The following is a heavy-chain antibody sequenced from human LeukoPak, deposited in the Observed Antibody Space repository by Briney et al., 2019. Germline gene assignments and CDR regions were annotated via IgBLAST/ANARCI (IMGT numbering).Heavy chain of an antibody. CDR1: GGSISSSSYY. V-gene: IGHV4-39*01. CDR2: IYYSGST. J-gene: IGHJ4*02. Sequence: SETLSLTCTVSGGSISSSSYYWGWIRQPPGKGLEWIGSIYYSGSTYYNPSLKSRVTISVDTSKNQFSLKLSSVTAADTAVYYCASRTRYSGSYLTFDYWGQGTPVTVSS. CDR3: ASRTRYSGSYLTFDY. D-gene: IGHD1-26*01.